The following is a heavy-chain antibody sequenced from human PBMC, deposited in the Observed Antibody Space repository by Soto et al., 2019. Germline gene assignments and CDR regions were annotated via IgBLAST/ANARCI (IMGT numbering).Heavy chain of an antibody. V-gene: IGHV4-59*01. D-gene: IGHD3-3*01. Sequence: PSETLSLTCTVSGGSISSYYWSWIRQPPGKGLEWIGYIYNSGSTNYNPSLKSRVTISVDTSKNQFSLKLSSVTAADTAVYYCARDGGFYYGMDVWCQGTTVNVSS. CDR1: GGSISSYY. CDR2: IYNSGST. J-gene: IGHJ6*02. CDR3: ARDGGFYYGMDV.